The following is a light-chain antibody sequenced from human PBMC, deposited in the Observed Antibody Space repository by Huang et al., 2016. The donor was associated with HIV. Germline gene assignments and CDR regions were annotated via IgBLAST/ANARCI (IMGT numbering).Light chain of an antibody. CDR3: QKYNDVPRT. Sequence: DIQMTQSPSSLSASIGDRITISCRASQDIDAYLAWYQHKPGKVPNLLIYAASTLQAGVPSRFSGSGSGTNFTLTIGSLQPEDVGSYYCQKYNDVPRTFGHGTKVKIK. CDR1: QDIDAY. CDR2: AAS. V-gene: IGKV1-27*01. J-gene: IGKJ1*01.